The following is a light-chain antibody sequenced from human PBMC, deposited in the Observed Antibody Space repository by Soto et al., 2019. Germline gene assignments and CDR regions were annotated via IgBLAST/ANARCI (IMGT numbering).Light chain of an antibody. CDR1: SSNIGSNY. CDR3: AAWDDSLSGS. J-gene: IGLJ2*01. V-gene: IGLV1-47*01. Sequence: QAVVTQLPSASGTPGQRVTISCSGSSSNIGSNYVYWYQQLPGTAPKLLIYRNNQRPSGVPDRFSGSKSGTSASLAISGLRSEDEADYYCAAWDDSLSGSFGGGTKVTVL. CDR2: RNN.